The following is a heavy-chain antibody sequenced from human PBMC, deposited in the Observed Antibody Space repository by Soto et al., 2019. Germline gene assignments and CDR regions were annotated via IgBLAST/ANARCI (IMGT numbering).Heavy chain of an antibody. V-gene: IGHV3-15*07. CDR3: TTWGRLLAVAGPNWFDP. Sequence: PGGSLRLSCAASGFTFSNAWMNWVRQAPGKGLDWVGRIKSKTDGGTTDYAAPVKGRFTISRDDSKNMLYLQMNSLKTEDTAVYYCTTWGRLLAVAGPNWFDPWGQGTLVTVSS. J-gene: IGHJ5*02. CDR1: GFTFSNAW. CDR2: IKSKTDGGTT. D-gene: IGHD6-19*01.